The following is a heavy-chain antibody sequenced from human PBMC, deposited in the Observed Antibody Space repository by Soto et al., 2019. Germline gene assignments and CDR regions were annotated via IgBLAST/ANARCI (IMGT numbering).Heavy chain of an antibody. CDR2: IWYDGGEK. CDR1: RFAFGSYG. CDR3: ARGGCSSASCSDFDY. V-gene: IGHV3-33*01. Sequence: QVHLVESGGGVVQPGGSLRLSCAASRFAFGSYGMHWVRQPPGKGLEWVAVIWYDGGEKHYADSVKGRFTISRDNSKNTLYLQMNGLRVEDAAVYYCARGGCSSASCSDFDYWGQGTLVTVSS. J-gene: IGHJ4*02. D-gene: IGHD2-2*01.